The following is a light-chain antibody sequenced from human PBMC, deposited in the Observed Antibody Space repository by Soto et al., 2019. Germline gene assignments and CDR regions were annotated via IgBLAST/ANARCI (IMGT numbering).Light chain of an antibody. J-gene: IGKJ4*01. CDR3: QQLTNYPHT. Sequence: SQLTQSPSSLSASVGDRVTITCRASQDITSSLAWYQQKPGIAPNLLISDASTLHSGVPSRFSGSGFGTECTLTVSSLQPEDFATYYCQQLTNYPHTCGGGTKMEIK. V-gene: IGKV1-9*01. CDR2: DAS. CDR1: QDITSS.